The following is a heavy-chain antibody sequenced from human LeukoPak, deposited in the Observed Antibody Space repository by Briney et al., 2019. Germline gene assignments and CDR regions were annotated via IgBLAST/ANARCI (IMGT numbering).Heavy chain of an antibody. J-gene: IGHJ4*02. CDR2: ISYSGRYI. CDR3: ARDVYSRMTTMTLYYFDY. V-gene: IGHV3-21*01. Sequence: GGSLRLSCAASGFTFSTYSMNWVRQAPGKGLEWVSSISYSGRYIDYADSVKGRFTISRDNAKNSLYLQMNSLRAEDTAVYYCARDVYSRMTTMTLYYFDYWGQGTLVTVSS. D-gene: IGHD4-17*01. CDR1: GFTFSTYS.